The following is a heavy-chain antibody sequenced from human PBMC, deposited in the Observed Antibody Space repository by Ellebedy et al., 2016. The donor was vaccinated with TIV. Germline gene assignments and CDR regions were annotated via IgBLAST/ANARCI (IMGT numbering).Heavy chain of an antibody. CDR3: ARAPRGDYEDHWFDP. CDR2: MNPNSGNT. Sequence: AASVKVSCKASGYTFTSYDINWVRQATGQGLEWMGWMNPNSGNTGYAQKFQGRVTITRNTSISTAYMELSSLRSEDTAVYYCARAPRGDYEDHWFDPWGQGTLVTVSS. CDR1: GYTFTSYD. J-gene: IGHJ5*02. V-gene: IGHV1-8*03. D-gene: IGHD4-17*01.